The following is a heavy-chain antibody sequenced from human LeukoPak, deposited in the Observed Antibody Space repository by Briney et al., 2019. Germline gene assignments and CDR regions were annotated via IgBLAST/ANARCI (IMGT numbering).Heavy chain of an antibody. CDR1: GFIFSSYA. CDR2: ISGSGSST. D-gene: IGHD3-22*01. CDR3: ARDSSGSEYYY. V-gene: IGHV3-23*01. Sequence: GGSLRLSCAASGFIFSSYAMNWARQAPGKGLEWVSGISGSGSSTYYADYVKGRFTISRDNAKNSLYLQMNSLRAEDTAVYYCARDSSGSEYYYWGQGTLVTVSS. J-gene: IGHJ4*02.